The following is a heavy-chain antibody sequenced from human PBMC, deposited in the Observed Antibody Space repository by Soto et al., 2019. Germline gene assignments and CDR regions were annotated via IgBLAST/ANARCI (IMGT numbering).Heavy chain of an antibody. CDR3: ARLTIAVAGSRGDDAFDI. Sequence: QLQLQESGPGLVKPSETLSLTCTVSGGSISSSSYYWGWIRQPPGKGLEWIGSIYYSGSTYYNPSLKSRVTISVDTSKNQFSLKLSSVTAADTAVYYCARLTIAVAGSRGDDAFDIWGQGTMVTVSS. CDR2: IYYSGST. CDR1: GGSISSSSYY. D-gene: IGHD6-19*01. V-gene: IGHV4-39*01. J-gene: IGHJ3*02.